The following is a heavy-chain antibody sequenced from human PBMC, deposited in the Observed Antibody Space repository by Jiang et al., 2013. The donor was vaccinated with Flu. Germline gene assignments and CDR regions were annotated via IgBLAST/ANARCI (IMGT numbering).Heavy chain of an antibody. CDR3: ARAAAMELGWFDP. D-gene: IGHD5-18*01. J-gene: IGHJ5*02. V-gene: IGHV4-30-2*01. Sequence: RVTISVDRSKNQFSLKLSSVTAADTAVYYCARAAAMELGWFDPWGQGTLVTVSS.